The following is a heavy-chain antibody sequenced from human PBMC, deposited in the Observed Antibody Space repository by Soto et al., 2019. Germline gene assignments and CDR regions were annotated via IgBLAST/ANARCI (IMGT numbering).Heavy chain of an antibody. CDR2: IIPILGIA. J-gene: IGHJ6*01. D-gene: IGHD5-12*01. CDR3: ARLRGYSGYVLRNYYYYYGMDV. CDR1: VGTFSSYT. V-gene: IGHV1-69*02. Sequence: QVQLVQSGAEVKKPGSSVKVSCKASVGTFSSYTISWVRQAPGQGLEWMGRIIPILGIANYAQKFQGRVTITADKSTSTAYRELSSLRSEDTAVYYCARLRGYSGYVLRNYYYYYGMDVWGQGTTVTVSS.